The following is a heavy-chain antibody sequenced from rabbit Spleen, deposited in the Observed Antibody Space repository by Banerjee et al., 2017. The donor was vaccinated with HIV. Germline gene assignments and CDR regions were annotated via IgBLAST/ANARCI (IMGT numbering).Heavy chain of an antibody. D-gene: IGHD7-1*01. CDR3: ARWASTDGYFDL. CDR1: GFSFSSSSW. J-gene: IGHJ4*01. Sequence: QEQLVESGGGLVQPEGSLTLTCTASGFSFSSSSWICWVRQAPGKGLEWIACIYAGSSGFVGATYYASWARGRFTISRTSSTAVTLQMTSLTAADMATYFCARWASTDGYFDLWGQGTLVTVS. CDR2: IYAGSSGFVGAT. V-gene: IGHV1S45*01.